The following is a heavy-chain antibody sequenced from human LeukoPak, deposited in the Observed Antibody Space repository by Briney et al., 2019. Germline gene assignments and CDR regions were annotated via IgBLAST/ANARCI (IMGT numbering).Heavy chain of an antibody. V-gene: IGHV4-4*02. CDR2: ISHDGTR. J-gene: IGHJ4*02. CDR3: TRENRPFCPFAY. D-gene: IGHD2/OR15-2a*01. CDR1: GGPIDITNY. Sequence: SETLSLTCGVSGGPIDITNYWSWVRQAPGKGLEWIGEISHDGTRNYNPSLRSRVDMSLDRANNQFSLSLTSVTAADTAVYYCTRENRPFCPFAYWGQGVLVTVSS.